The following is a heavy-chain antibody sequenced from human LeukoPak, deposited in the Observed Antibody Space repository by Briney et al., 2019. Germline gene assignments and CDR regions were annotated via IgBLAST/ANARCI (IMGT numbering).Heavy chain of an antibody. CDR3: ARAWFTMVQGVIIDY. D-gene: IGHD3-10*01. J-gene: IGHJ4*02. V-gene: IGHV4-61*08. CDR1: GGSVSSGGYY. CDR2: IYYSGST. Sequence: SETLSLTCTVSGGSVSSGGYYWSWIRQPPGKGLEWIGYIYYSGSTNYNPSLKSRVTISVDTSKNQFSLKLSSVTAADTAVYYCARAWFTMVQGVIIDYWGQGTLVTVSS.